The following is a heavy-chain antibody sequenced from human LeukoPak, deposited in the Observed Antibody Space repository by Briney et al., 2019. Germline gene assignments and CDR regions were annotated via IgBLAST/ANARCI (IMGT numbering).Heavy chain of an antibody. D-gene: IGHD1-26*01. Sequence: PGGSLRLSCVMSGFTLSSFTMHWVRQAPGKGLEWVASISSSSSHTYYADSLKGRFIISRDNAKNSLSLQMDSLSADDTAVYYCAGGRWELLRMDHWGQGALVTVSS. CDR1: GFTLSSFT. CDR2: ISSSSSHT. J-gene: IGHJ4*02. CDR3: AGGRWELLRMDH. V-gene: IGHV3-21*06.